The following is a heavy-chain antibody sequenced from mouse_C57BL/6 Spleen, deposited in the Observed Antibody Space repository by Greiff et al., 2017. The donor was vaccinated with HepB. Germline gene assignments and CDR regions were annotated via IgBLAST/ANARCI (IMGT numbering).Heavy chain of an antibody. CDR1: GYTFTSYG. J-gene: IGHJ4*01. CDR2: IYPRSGNT. V-gene: IGHV1-81*01. Sequence: QVQLKESGAELARPGASVKLSCKASGYTFTSYGISWVKQRTGQGLEWIGEIYPRSGNTYYNEKLKGKATLTADKSSSTAYMELRSLTSEDSAVYFCARSDYGSSSDYWGQGTSVTVSS. D-gene: IGHD1-1*01. CDR3: ARSDYGSSSDY.